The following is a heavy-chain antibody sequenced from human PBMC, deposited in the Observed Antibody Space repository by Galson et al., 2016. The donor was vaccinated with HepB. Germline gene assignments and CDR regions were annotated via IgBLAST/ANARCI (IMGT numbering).Heavy chain of an antibody. J-gene: IGHJ4*02. CDR2: ISGSASYL. V-gene: IGHV3-21*01. CDR3: AKDREGRNSVPHLDC. D-gene: IGHD1-26*01. Sequence: SLRLSCAASGFTFRSYSMNWVRQAPGRGLEWVSSISGSASYLYYADSVKGRFTISRDNAKNSLYLQMNSLRAEDTAVYYCAKDREGRNSVPHLDCWGQGTLVTVSS. CDR1: GFTFRSYS.